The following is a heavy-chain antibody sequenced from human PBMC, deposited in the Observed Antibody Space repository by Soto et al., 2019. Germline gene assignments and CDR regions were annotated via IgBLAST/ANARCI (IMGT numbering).Heavy chain of an antibody. CDR3: ARDGGLLWFGEPLAGDAFDI. CDR2: IKQDGSEK. Sequence: EVQLVESGGGLVQPGGSLRLSCAASGFTFSSYWMSWVRQAPGKGLEWVANIKQDGSEKYYVDSVKGRFTISRDNAKNSLYLQMNSLRAEDTAVYYCARDGGLLWFGEPLAGDAFDIWGQGTMVTVSS. D-gene: IGHD3-10*01. CDR1: GFTFSSYW. J-gene: IGHJ3*02. V-gene: IGHV3-7*01.